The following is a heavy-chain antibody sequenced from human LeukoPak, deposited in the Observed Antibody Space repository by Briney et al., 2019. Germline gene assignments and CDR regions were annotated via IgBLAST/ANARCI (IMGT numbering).Heavy chain of an antibody. V-gene: IGHV4-59*11. D-gene: IGHD6-13*01. CDR3: ARGPTPYYDSSSWYMDYYYYMDV. CDR2: IYYSGST. J-gene: IGHJ6*03. CDR1: GGSISSHY. Sequence: SETLSLTCTVSGGSISSHYWSWIRQPPGKGLEWIGYIYYSGSTNYNPSLKSRVTISVDTSKNQFSLKLSSVTAADTAVYYCARGPTPYYDSSSWYMDYYYYMDVWGKGTTVTVSS.